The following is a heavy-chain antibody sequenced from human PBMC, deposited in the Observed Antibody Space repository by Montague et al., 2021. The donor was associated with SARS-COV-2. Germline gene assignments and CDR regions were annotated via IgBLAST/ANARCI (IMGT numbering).Heavy chain of an antibody. CDR3: ASQVPDFWSGIDY. V-gene: IGHV4-59*01. CDR2: IYYSGST. D-gene: IGHD3-3*01. Sequence: ETRSLTCTVSGGSISSYYWSWIRQPPGKGLEWIGYIYYSGSTNYNPSLKSRVTISVDTSKNQFSLKLSSVTAADTAVYYCASQVPDFWSGIDYWGQGTLVTVSS. CDR1: GGSISSYY. J-gene: IGHJ4*02.